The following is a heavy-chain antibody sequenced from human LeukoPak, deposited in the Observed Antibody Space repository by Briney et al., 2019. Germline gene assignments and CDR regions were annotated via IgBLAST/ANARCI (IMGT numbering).Heavy chain of an antibody. J-gene: IGHJ5*02. V-gene: IGHV4-34*01. CDR2: INHSGST. CDR1: GGSFSGYY. D-gene: IGHD6-19*01. Sequence: SETLSLTCAVYGGSFSGYYWSWIRQPPGKGLEWIGEINHSGSTNYNPSLKSRVTISVDTSKNQFSLKLSSVTAADTAVYYCARGWLYSGGWYPWGQGTLVTVSS. CDR3: ARGWLYSGGWYP.